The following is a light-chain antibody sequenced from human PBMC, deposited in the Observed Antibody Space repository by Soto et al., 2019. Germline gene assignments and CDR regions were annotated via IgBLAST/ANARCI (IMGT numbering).Light chain of an antibody. Sequence: DIPMTQSPSSLSASVGDRVTISCRASQGISNYLAWYQQRPGKVPKLLIYAASTLQSGVPSRFSGSGSGTDFSLTISSLPPEDAATYYCQKSDSAPFTFGPGTIVDF. CDR1: QGISNY. J-gene: IGKJ3*01. CDR3: QKSDSAPFT. V-gene: IGKV1-27*01. CDR2: AAS.